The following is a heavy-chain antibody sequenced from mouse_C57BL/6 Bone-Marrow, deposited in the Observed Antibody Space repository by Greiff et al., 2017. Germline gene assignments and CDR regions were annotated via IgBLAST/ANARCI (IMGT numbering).Heavy chain of an antibody. CDR2: IYPGSGNT. J-gene: IGHJ1*03. Sequence: QVQLKESGPELVKPGASVKISCKASGYSFTSYYIHWVKQRPGQGLEWIGWIYPGSGNTKYNEKFKGKATLTADTSSSTAYMQLSSLTSEDSAVYYCASPSSYSNWYFDVWGTGTTVTVSS. CDR3: ASPSSYSNWYFDV. V-gene: IGHV1-66*01. D-gene: IGHD2-5*01. CDR1: GYSFTSYY.